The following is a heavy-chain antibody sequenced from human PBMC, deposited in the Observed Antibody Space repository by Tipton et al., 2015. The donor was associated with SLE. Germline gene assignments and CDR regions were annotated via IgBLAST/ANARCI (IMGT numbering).Heavy chain of an antibody. D-gene: IGHD6-19*01. V-gene: IGHV4-34*01. CDR1: GGSFSGYY. CDR3: ARGGLGRGSGWSGAFDP. J-gene: IGHJ5*02. CDR2: INHSGSA. Sequence: TLSLTCAVYGGSFSGYYWSWIRQPPGKGLEWIGEINHSGSANYNPSLKSRVTISVDTSKNQVSLKLSSVTAADTAVYYCARGGLGRGSGWSGAFDPWGRGTLVTVSS.